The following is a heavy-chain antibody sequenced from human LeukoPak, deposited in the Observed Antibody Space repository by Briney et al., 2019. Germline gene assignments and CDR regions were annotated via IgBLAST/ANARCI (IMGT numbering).Heavy chain of an antibody. J-gene: IGHJ6*03. CDR1: VESFSRYY. CDR3: ARPLQLLDKDYYPYYMDV. D-gene: IGHD6-19*01. CDR2: INHSGST. V-gene: IGHV4-34*01. Sequence: PSETLSLTCAVYVESFSRYYWRCIRQPPGKGLEWIGEINHSGSTNYNPSLKSRVTISVDTSKNQFSLKLSSVTAADTAVYYCARPLQLLDKDYYPYYMDVWDKGTTVTVSS.